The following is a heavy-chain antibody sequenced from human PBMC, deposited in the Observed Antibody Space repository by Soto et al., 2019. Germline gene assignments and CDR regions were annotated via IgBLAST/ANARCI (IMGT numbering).Heavy chain of an antibody. CDR3: TTDRLYDSSGPYLDPLDY. CDR1: GFTFSNAW. D-gene: IGHD3-22*01. J-gene: IGHJ4*02. CDR2: IKSKTDGGTT. Sequence: EVQLVESGGGLVKPGGSLRLSCAASGFTFSNAWMSWVRQAPGKGLEWVGRIKSKTDGGTTDYAAPVKGRFTISRDDSKNTLYLQMNSLKTEDTAVYYCTTDRLYDSSGPYLDPLDYWGQGTLVTVSS. V-gene: IGHV3-15*01.